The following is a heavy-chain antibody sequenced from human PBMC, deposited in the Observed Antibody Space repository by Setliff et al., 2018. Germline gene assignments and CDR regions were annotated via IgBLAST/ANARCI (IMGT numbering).Heavy chain of an antibody. Sequence: SETLSLTCAVSGVSINSLSWWSWVRQSPGKGLEWIGEIYHDGGAIYDPSVHYSPSLKGRVTISLDTSRKQFPLKLTSVTAADTAVYYCVRDAGDGYGVDAYAGGGFDIWGQGTMVTVSS. CDR3: VRDAGDGYGVDAYAGGGFDI. D-gene: IGHD4-17*01. CDR1: GVSINSLSW. V-gene: IGHV4-4*02. J-gene: IGHJ3*02. CDR2: IYHDGGA.